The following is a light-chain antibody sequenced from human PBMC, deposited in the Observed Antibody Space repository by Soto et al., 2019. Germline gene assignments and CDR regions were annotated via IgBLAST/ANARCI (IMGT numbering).Light chain of an antibody. J-gene: IGLJ2*01. CDR3: SSYSSSRDVL. CDR2: DVS. CDR1: SSDVGGYNF. V-gene: IGLV2-14*01. Sequence: QSALTQPASVSGSPGQSITISCTGTSSDVGGYNFVSWFQQHPGKAPKLMIYDVSNRPSGVSNRFSGSKSANTASLTISGLQAEDEADYYCSSYSSSRDVLFGGGIKLTVL.